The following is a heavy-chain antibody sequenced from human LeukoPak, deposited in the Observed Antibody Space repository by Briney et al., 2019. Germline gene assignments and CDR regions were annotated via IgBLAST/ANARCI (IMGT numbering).Heavy chain of an antibody. CDR1: GYPFSTYW. Sequence: GASVKVSCKASGYPFSTYWLHWVRQAPGQGLELMGFGNPNDDARIYAQKFQGRITMTRDTSTNTVFMELSSLRSEDTAVYYCARGLYYYDRSTYDDFDYWGQGTLVTVSS. J-gene: IGHJ4*02. D-gene: IGHD3-22*01. V-gene: IGHV1-46*01. CDR2: GNPNDDAR. CDR3: ARGLYYYDRSTYDDFDY.